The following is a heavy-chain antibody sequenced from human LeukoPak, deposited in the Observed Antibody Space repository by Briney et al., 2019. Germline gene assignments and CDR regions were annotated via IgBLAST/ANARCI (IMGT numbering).Heavy chain of an antibody. Sequence: GGSLRLSCAASGFTFSTYTMSWVRQAPGGGLEWVSGIGGTVPTRNYAKSVKGRFTISRDNSKNTVYLQMNNLRPEDTAVYYCAKDPQKGRFSYYVDYWGQGTLVIVSS. V-gene: IGHV3-23*01. CDR1: GFTFSTYT. D-gene: IGHD3-10*01. J-gene: IGHJ4*02. CDR2: IGGTVPTR. CDR3: AKDPQKGRFSYYVDY.